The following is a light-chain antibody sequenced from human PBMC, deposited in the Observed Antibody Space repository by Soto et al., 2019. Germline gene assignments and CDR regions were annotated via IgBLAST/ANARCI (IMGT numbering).Light chain of an antibody. J-gene: IGKJ2*01. Sequence: EIVLTQSPATLSLSPGERATLSCRASQSVSSYLAWYQQKPGQAPRLLIYDASNRATGIPARFSGSGSGTDFTLTISSLEPEYFAVYYCQQRSNCPPYTFGQGTQLEIK. CDR3: QQRSNCPPYT. CDR2: DAS. CDR1: QSVSSY. V-gene: IGKV3-11*01.